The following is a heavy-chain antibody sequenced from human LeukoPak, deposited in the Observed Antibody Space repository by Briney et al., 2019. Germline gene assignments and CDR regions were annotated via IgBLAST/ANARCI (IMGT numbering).Heavy chain of an antibody. Sequence: PSETLSLTCTVSGGSISSYYWSWIRQPPGKRLEWIGHIYYSGSTNYNPSLKSRVTISVDTSKNQFSLKLSSVTAADTAVYYCARFGMYSFDYWGQGTLVTVSS. CDR1: GGSISSYY. D-gene: IGHD3-16*01. CDR3: ARFGMYSFDY. CDR2: IYYSGST. J-gene: IGHJ4*02. V-gene: IGHV4-59*01.